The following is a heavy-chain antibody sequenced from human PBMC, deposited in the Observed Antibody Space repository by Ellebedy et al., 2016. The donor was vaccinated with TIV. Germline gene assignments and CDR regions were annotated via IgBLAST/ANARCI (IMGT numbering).Heavy chain of an antibody. Sequence: GESLKISCAASGFTFSDYYMSWIRQAPGKGLEWASYISSGGSTMKYADSAKGRFTISRDNADNSLYLQMNSLRADDTAVYYCARDRTGVLDIWGQGTMVTVSS. CDR2: ISSGGSTM. CDR1: GFTFSDYY. V-gene: IGHV3-11*04. D-gene: IGHD3-10*01. CDR3: ARDRTGVLDI. J-gene: IGHJ3*02.